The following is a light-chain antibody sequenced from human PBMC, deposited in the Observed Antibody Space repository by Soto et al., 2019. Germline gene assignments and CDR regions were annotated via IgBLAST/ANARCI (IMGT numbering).Light chain of an antibody. CDR3: VAWDDSLSGVV. CDR2: RNN. V-gene: IGLV1-47*01. CDR1: SSNIGSNY. J-gene: IGLJ2*01. Sequence: QSVLTQPPSASGTPGQRVIISCSGSSSNIGSNYVYWYQQLPGTAPKLLIYRNNQRPSGVPDRFSGSKSGTSASLAISGLRSEDEADYYCVAWDDSLSGVVFGGGTKLTVL.